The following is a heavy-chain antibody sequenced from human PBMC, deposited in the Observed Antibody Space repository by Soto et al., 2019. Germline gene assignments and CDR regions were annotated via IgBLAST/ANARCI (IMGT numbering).Heavy chain of an antibody. Sequence: ASVKVSCKASGYTFIGYYMHWVRQAPGQGLEWMGWINPNSGGTNYAQKFQGRVTMTRDTSISTAYMELSRLRSDDTAVYYCARGYYDSSGYYIYYYYGMDVWGQGTTVTVSS. CDR2: INPNSGGT. V-gene: IGHV1-2*02. D-gene: IGHD3-22*01. J-gene: IGHJ6*02. CDR1: GYTFIGYY. CDR3: ARGYYDSSGYYIYYYYGMDV.